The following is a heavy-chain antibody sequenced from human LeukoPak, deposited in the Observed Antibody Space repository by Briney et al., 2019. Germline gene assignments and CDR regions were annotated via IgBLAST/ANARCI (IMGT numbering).Heavy chain of an antibody. CDR1: GFTFSNYA. CDR2: ISGSGDIT. Sequence: GGSLRLSCAASGFTFSNYAMTWVRQAPGKGLEWVSGISGSGDITHYADSVKGRFTISRDNSKNTMYLQMNTLRVEDTAVYYCANRLPVAGPVVDFWGQGTLVTVSS. D-gene: IGHD6-19*01. V-gene: IGHV3-23*01. CDR3: ANRLPVAGPVVDF. J-gene: IGHJ4*02.